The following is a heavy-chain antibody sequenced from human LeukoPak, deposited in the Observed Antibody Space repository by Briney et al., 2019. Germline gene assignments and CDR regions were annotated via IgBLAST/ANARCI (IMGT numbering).Heavy chain of an antibody. J-gene: IGHJ4*02. CDR1: GYRFTEYW. CDR3: ARHRYSGSDTQGFDS. D-gene: IGHD5-12*01. CDR2: VYPSNSET. V-gene: IGHV5-51*01. Sequence: GESLKLSCKGSGYRFTEYWIAWVRQMPGKGLEWMGIVYPSNSETRYSPPFQGQVTISADKSISTAYLQWSSLEASDTAMYFCARHRYSGSDTQGFDSWGQGTLVTVSS.